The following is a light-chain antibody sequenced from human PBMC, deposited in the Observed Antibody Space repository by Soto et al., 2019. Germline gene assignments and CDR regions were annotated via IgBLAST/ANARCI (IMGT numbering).Light chain of an antibody. CDR2: GAS. CDR1: QSVSSTY. Sequence: EIGLTQSPGTLSLSPGERATLSCRARQSVSSTYLAWYQQKPGQAPRLLIYGASSRATGIPDRFSGSGSGTDFTLTISRLEPEDFAVYYCQQYGSSPLTFGQGTKVEIK. CDR3: QQYGSSPLT. V-gene: IGKV3-20*01. J-gene: IGKJ1*01.